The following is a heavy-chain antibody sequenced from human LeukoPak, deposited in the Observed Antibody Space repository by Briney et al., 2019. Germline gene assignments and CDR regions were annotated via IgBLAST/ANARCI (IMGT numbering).Heavy chain of an antibody. Sequence: ASVKVSCKASGYTFTGYYMHWVRQAPGQGLEWMGWINPNSGGTNYAQKFQGRVTMTRDTSISTAYMELSRLRSDDTAVYYCARDGQHYYDSSGYYRVFDYWGQGTLVTVSS. CDR2: INPNSGGT. J-gene: IGHJ4*02. CDR3: ARDGQHYYDSSGYYRVFDY. V-gene: IGHV1-2*02. D-gene: IGHD3-22*01. CDR1: GYTFTGYY.